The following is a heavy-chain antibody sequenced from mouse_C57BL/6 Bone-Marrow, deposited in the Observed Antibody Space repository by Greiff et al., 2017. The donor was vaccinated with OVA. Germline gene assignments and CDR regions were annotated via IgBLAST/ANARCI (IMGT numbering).Heavy chain of an antibody. CDR2: IDPETGGT. CDR1: GYTFTDYE. D-gene: IGHD2-5*01. V-gene: IGHV1-15*01. CDR3: RRSYSNYDAMDY. J-gene: IGHJ4*01. Sequence: QVQLQQSGAELVRPGASVTLSCKASGYTFTDYEMHWVKQTPVHGLEWIGAIDPETGGTAYNQKFKGKAILTADKSSSTAYMELRSLTSEDSAVYYCRRSYSNYDAMDYWGQGTAVTVSS.